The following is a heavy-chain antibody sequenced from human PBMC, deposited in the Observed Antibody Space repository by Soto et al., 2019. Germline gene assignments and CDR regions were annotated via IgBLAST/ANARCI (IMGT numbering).Heavy chain of an antibody. V-gene: IGHV1-3*01. J-gene: IGHJ4*01. CDR3: ARELQGLYYFDY. Sequence: GASVKLSWGASEYPFASYARHWVRQARGQSLAWIGWINAGTGNTKYSQKFQGRVTITRDTSARTAYMELSSLRSEDTAVYYCARELQGLYYFDYWGLGTLVTVSS. CDR1: EYPFASYA. CDR2: INAGTGNT. D-gene: IGHD4-4*01.